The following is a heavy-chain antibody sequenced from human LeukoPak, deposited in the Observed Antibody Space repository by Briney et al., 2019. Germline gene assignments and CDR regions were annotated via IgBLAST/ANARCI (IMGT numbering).Heavy chain of an antibody. D-gene: IGHD2-2*01. CDR3: AKDSYRHVPAATSPPDY. V-gene: IGHV1-46*01. CDR2: INPSGGST. CDR1: GYTFTSYY. Sequence: ASVKVSCKASGYTFTSYYMHWVRQAPGQGLEWMGIINPSGGSTSYAQKFQGRVTMTRDTSTSTVYMELSSLRAEDTAVYYCAKDSYRHVPAATSPPDYWGQGTLVTVSS. J-gene: IGHJ4*02.